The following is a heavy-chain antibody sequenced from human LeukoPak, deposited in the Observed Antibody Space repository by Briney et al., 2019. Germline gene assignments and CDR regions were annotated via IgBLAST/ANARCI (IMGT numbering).Heavy chain of an antibody. CDR1: GGSVSSSTYY. CDR2: IYYSGST. Sequence: PSETLSLTCTVSGGSVSSSTYYWGWIRQPPGKGLEWIGSIYYSGSTYYNPSLKSRVTISVDTFKNQFSLKLSSVTAADTAVYYGARLPYSIGWSDAFDYWGQGTLVIVSS. V-gene: IGHV4-39*01. J-gene: IGHJ4*02. CDR3: ARLPYSIGWSDAFDY. D-gene: IGHD6-19*01.